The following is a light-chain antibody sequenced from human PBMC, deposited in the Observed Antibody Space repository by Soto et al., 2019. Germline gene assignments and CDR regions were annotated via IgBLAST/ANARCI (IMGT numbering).Light chain of an antibody. Sequence: EIMLTQSPATLSLSPGERATLSCRASQSVSSYLAWYQQKPGQAPRLLIYDDSNRATGIPARFSGSGSGTDFTLTISSLEPEDVAVYYCQQRSNWPPMYTFGQGTKLEIK. CDR2: DDS. CDR1: QSVSSY. V-gene: IGKV3-11*01. CDR3: QQRSNWPPMYT. J-gene: IGKJ2*01.